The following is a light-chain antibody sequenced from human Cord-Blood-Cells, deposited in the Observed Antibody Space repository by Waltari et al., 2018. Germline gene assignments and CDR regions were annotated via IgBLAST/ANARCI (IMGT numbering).Light chain of an antibody. V-gene: IGLV3-19*01. CDR3: NSRDSSGNHVV. J-gene: IGLJ2*01. Sequence: SSELTQDPAVSVALGQTVRITCQGDSLRSYHASWYQQKPGQAPVLVIQGTNNRPSGIPDRFSGSSSGNTASLTVTGAQAEDEADYYCNSRDSSGNHVVFGGGTKLTVL. CDR1: SLRSYH. CDR2: GTN.